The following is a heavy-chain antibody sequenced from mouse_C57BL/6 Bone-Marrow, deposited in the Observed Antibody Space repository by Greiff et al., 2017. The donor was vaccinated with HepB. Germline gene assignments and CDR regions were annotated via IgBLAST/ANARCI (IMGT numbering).Heavy chain of an antibody. CDR2: IDPSDSYT. V-gene: IGHV1-59*01. D-gene: IGHD1-1*02. CDR1: GYTFTSYW. CDR3: ASYYGGDYFDY. Sequence: QVQLQQPGAELVRPGTSVKLSCKASGYTFTSYWMHWVKQRPGQGLEWIGVIDPSDSYTNYNQKFKGKATLTVDTSSSTAYMQLSSLTSEDSAVYYCASYYGGDYFDYWGQGTTLTVSS. J-gene: IGHJ2*01.